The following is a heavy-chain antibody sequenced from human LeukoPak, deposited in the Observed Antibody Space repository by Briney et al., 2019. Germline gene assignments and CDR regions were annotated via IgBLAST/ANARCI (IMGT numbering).Heavy chain of an antibody. CDR1: GYIFTSYG. J-gene: IGHJ4*02. V-gene: IGHV1-18*01. D-gene: IGHD3-22*01. CDR2: ISPYNGNT. Sequence: ASVKVSCKASGYIFTSYGISWVRQAPGQRLEWMGWISPYNGNTNYAQKLQGRITMTTDTSTSTAYMELRSLRSDDTAVYYCARDSKYYYDTSRWRPPVDYWGQGTLVTVSS. CDR3: ARDSKYYYDTSRWRPPVDY.